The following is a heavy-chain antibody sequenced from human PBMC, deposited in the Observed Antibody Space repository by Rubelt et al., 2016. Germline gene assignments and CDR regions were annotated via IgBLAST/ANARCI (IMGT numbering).Heavy chain of an antibody. V-gene: IGHV4-59*01. CDR1: GGSISSYY. CDR2: IYYSGST. D-gene: IGHD2-21*01. J-gene: IGHJ5*02. Sequence: QVQLQESGPGLVKPSETLSLTCTVSGGSISSYYWSWIRQPPGKGLEWIGYIYYSGSTNYNPSLKSRVTISVDTYKNQFSLKLSSVTAADTAVYYCARRLSYCGCDCRARPNWFDPWGQGTLVTVSS. CDR3: ARRLSYCGCDCRARPNWFDP.